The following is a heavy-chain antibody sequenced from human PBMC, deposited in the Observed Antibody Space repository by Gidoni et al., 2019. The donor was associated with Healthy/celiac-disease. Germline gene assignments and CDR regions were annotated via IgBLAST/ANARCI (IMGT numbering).Heavy chain of an antibody. Sequence: QVQLVESGGGVVQPGRSLRLSCASSGFTFSSYGMHWVRQAPGKGLEWVAVISYDGSNKYYADSVKGRFTISRDNSKNTLYLQMNSLRAEDTAVYYCAKVAFGGVMNDYWGQGTLVTVSS. CDR1: GFTFSSYG. CDR2: ISYDGSNK. J-gene: IGHJ4*02. V-gene: IGHV3-30*18. CDR3: AKVAFGGVMNDY. D-gene: IGHD3-16*01.